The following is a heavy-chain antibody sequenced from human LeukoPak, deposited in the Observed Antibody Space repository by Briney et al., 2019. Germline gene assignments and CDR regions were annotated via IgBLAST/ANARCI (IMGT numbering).Heavy chain of an antibody. Sequence: PGGSLRLSCAASGFTFSSYGMHWVRQAPGKGLEWVANIKQDGSEKYYVDSVKGRFTISRDNAKNSLYLQMNSLRAEDTAVYYCARGLRNYYDSSGLDAFDIWGQGTMVTVSS. CDR1: GFTFSSYG. D-gene: IGHD3-22*01. CDR2: IKQDGSEK. V-gene: IGHV3-7*01. CDR3: ARGLRNYYDSSGLDAFDI. J-gene: IGHJ3*02.